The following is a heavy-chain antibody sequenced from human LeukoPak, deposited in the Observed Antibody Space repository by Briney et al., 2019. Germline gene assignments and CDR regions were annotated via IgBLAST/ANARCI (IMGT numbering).Heavy chain of an antibody. CDR3: TRDRGYGWYVSDH. CDR1: GYSFTVYY. J-gene: IGHJ4*02. CDR2: INPNSGGT. D-gene: IGHD6-19*01. V-gene: IGHV1-2*02. Sequence: ASVKVSCKASGYSFTVYYMHWVRQAPGQGLEWMGWINPNSGGTNYAQKFKGRVTMTRDTSISTTYMELNSLRSDDTALYYCTRDRGYGWYVSDHWGQGTLVTVSS.